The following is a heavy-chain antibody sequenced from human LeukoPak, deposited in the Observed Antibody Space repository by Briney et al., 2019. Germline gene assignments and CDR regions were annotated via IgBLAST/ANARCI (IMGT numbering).Heavy chain of an antibody. CDR2: IYTSGST. CDR1: GVSISSGSYD. CDR3: ARGGGYNPYY. D-gene: IGHD5-24*01. V-gene: IGHV4-61*02. J-gene: IGHJ4*02. Sequence: RPSQTLSLTCTVSGVSISSGSYDWNWLRQPAGKGLEWIVRIYTSGSTNYNPSLKSRVTISVDTSKNQFSLKLSSVTAADTAVYYCARGGGYNPYYCGQGTLVTVSS.